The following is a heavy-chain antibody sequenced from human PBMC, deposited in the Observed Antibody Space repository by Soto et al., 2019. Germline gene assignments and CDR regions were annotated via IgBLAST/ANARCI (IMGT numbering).Heavy chain of an antibody. J-gene: IGHJ4*02. V-gene: IGHV4-30-4*01. CDR2: IYYSGST. Sequence: KTSETLSLTCTVSGGSISSGDYYWSWIRQPPGKGLEWIGYIYYSGSTYYNPSLKSRVTISVDTSKNQFSLKLSSVTAADTAVYYCAQVRGGIFDFDYWGQGTLVTVSS. D-gene: IGHD3-10*01. CDR3: AQVRGGIFDFDY. CDR1: GGSISSGDYY.